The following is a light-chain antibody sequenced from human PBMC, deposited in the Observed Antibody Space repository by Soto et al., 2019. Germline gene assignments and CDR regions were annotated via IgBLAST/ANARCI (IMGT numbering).Light chain of an antibody. V-gene: IGLV1-40*01. CDR1: SSNIGAGFD. CDR3: AVWDDSLSGWV. Sequence: QSVLTQPPSVSGAPGQRLTISCAGTSSNIGAGFDVHWYQQLPGTAPKLLIYSTNQRPSGVPDRISGSKSGTSATLAISGLRFEDEADYYCAVWDDSLSGWVFGGGTKVTVL. CDR2: STN. J-gene: IGLJ3*02.